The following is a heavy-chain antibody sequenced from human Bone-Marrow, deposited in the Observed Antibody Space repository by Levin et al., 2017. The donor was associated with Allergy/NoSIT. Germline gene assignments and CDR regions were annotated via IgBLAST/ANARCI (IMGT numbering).Heavy chain of an antibody. V-gene: IGHV3-30*18. CDR1: GFTFSSYD. CDR3: AKASGKDSGYDFLLGY. J-gene: IGHJ4*02. CDR2: ISYDGSIK. Sequence: GGSLRLSCAASGFTFSSYDMHWVRQAPGKGLEWVALISYDGSIKYYAASVKGRFTISRDNSKNTLYLQMNSLRAEDTAVYYCAKASGKDSGYDFLLGYWGQGTLVTVSS. D-gene: IGHD5-12*01.